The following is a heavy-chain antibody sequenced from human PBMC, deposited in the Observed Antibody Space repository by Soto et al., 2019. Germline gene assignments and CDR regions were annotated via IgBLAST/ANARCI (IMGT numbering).Heavy chain of an antibody. Sequence: GGSLRLSCAASGCTFRSYGRHWVRQAPGKGLEWVAVIWYDGSNKYYADSVKGRLTISRDNSKNTLYLQMNSLRGEDTAVYYCSRDDSDWFFNWGRGTXVTVSS. J-gene: IGHJ4*02. V-gene: IGHV3-33*01. D-gene: IGHD3-9*01. CDR3: SRDDSDWFFN. CDR2: IWYDGSNK. CDR1: GCTFRSYG.